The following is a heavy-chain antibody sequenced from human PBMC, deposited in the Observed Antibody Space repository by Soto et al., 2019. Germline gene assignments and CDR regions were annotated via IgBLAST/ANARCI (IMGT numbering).Heavy chain of an antibody. Sequence: ASVKVSCKASGYTFTGYYMHWVRQAPGQGLEWMGWMNPNDGNAGFAQKFRGRINMTRNTSISTAYLELSSLRSDDSAVYFCARRKERSGPYYHDLWGQGTQVTVSS. CDR1: GYTFTGYY. CDR3: ARRKERSGPYYHDL. V-gene: IGHV1-8*02. CDR2: MNPNDGNA. D-gene: IGHD1-26*01. J-gene: IGHJ5*02.